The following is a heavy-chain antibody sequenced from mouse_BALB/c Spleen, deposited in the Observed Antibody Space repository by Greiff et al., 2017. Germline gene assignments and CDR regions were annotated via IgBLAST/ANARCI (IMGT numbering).Heavy chain of an antibody. CDR3: ARENEYDGGAWFAY. CDR1: GFTFSSYA. CDR2: ISSGGST. V-gene: IGHV5-6-5*01. D-gene: IGHD2-4*01. J-gene: IGHJ3*01. Sequence: EVMLVESGGGLVKPGGSLKLSCAASGFTFSSYAMSWVRQTPEKRLEWVASISSGGSTYYPDSVKGRFTISRDNARNILYLQMSSLRSEDTAMYYCARENEYDGGAWFAYWGQGTLVTVSA.